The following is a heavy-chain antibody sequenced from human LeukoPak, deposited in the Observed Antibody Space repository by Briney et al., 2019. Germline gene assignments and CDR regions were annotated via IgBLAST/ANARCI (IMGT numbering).Heavy chain of an antibody. Sequence: ETLSLTCGVSGGFFTGYNWTWIRQTPGMGLEWIGEHNHDGSSSYSASLESRVTISVDTSNFQLSLTLKSVTAADTAIYYCARGAPMIEMWGLGTRVIVSS. V-gene: IGHV4-34*01. J-gene: IGHJ3*02. CDR2: HNHDGSS. CDR3: ARGAPMIEM. CDR1: GGFFTGYN.